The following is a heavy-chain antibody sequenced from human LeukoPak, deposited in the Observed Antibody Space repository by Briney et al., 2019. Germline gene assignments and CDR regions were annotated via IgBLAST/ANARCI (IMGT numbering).Heavy chain of an antibody. CDR1: GFTFSSYA. J-gene: IGHJ4*02. D-gene: IGHD3-3*01. V-gene: IGHV3-23*01. Sequence: GGSLRLSCAASGFTFSSYAMSWVRQAPGKGLEWVSAISGSGGSTYYADSVKGRFTISRDNSKNTLYLQVNSLRAEDTAVYYCAKIFGVFIIPPIWFDYWGQGTLVTVSS. CDR2: ISGSGGST. CDR3: AKIFGVFIIPPIWFDY.